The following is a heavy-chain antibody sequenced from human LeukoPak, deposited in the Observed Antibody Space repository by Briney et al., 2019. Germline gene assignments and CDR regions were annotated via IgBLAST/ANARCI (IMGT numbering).Heavy chain of an antibody. Sequence: GASVKLSCKASGYTFTSYYMHWVRQAPGQGLEWIGIIKPSSSSTTYAHNFQRRVTMHRDTTTSTVYLAQSRLRTEDTAVYYCVRDLSELRDTSMDRFDPWAQGTMVTVSS. D-gene: IGHD5-18*01. CDR1: GYTFTSYY. J-gene: IGHJ5*02. CDR3: VRDLSELRDTSMDRFDP. CDR2: IKPSSSST. V-gene: IGHV1-46*01.